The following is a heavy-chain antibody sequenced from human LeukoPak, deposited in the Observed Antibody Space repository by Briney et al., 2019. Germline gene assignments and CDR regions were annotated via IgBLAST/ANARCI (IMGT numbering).Heavy chain of an antibody. D-gene: IGHD3-22*01. Sequence: GASVKVSCKASGYTFTSYYIHWVRQAPGQGLEWMGLIIPSGGGTSYAQKFQGRVTMTRDTSTSTVYMDLSSLKSEDTAVYYCARVRDSSGYYALAYWGQGTLVTVSS. CDR1: GYTFTSYY. V-gene: IGHV1-46*01. CDR2: IIPSGGGT. J-gene: IGHJ4*02. CDR3: ARVRDSSGYYALAY.